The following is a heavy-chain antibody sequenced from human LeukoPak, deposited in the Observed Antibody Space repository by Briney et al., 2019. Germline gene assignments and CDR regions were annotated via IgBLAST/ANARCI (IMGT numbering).Heavy chain of an antibody. J-gene: IGHJ5*02. V-gene: IGHV4-59*05. Sequence: NPSETLSLTCTVSGGSISSYYWSWIRQPPGKGLEWIGSIYYSGSTYYNPSLKSRVTISVDTSKNQFSLKLSSVTAADTAVYYCARRGYSSGLNWFDPWGQGTLVTVSS. D-gene: IGHD6-19*01. CDR2: IYYSGST. CDR1: GGSISSYY. CDR3: ARRGYSSGLNWFDP.